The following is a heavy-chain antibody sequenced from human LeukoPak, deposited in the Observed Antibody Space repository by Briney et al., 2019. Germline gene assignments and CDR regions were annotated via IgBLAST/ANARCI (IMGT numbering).Heavy chain of an antibody. CDR3: AKTSFSGILTGYSIYYFDY. J-gene: IGHJ4*02. V-gene: IGHV3-7*03. CDR2: IKQDGSEK. CDR1: GFTFSSYW. Sequence: GGSLKLSCAASGFTFSSYWMSWVRQAPGKGLEWVANIKQDGSEKYYVDSVKGRFTISRDNAKNSLYLQMNSLRAEDTAVYYCAKTSFSGILTGYSIYYFDYWGQGTLVTVSS. D-gene: IGHD3-9*01.